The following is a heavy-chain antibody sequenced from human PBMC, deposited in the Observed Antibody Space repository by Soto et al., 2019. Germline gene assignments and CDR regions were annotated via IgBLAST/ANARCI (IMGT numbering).Heavy chain of an antibody. J-gene: IGHJ4*02. V-gene: IGHV4-34*01. CDR2: INHSGST. CDR3: AVGPVAATMYYFDY. Sequence: QVQLQQRGAGLLKPSETLSLTCAVYGGSFSGYYWSWIRQPPGKGLEWIGEINHSGSTNYNPSLKSRVTLSVDTAKNQFPPKLSSVTAADTAVYYCAVGPVAATMYYFDYWGQGTLVTVSS. CDR1: GGSFSGYY. D-gene: IGHD2-15*01.